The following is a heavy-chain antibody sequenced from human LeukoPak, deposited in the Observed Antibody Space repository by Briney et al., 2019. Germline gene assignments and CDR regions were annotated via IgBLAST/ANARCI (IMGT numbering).Heavy chain of an antibody. CDR3: ARIAAAGFLGWFDP. D-gene: IGHD6-13*01. Sequence: SETLSLTCTVSDGSISSYYWSWIRQPPGKGLEWIGYIYYSGSTNYNPSLKSRVTMSVNTSKNQFSLKLSSVTAADTAVYYCARIAAAGFLGWFDPWGQGILVTVSS. CDR1: DGSISSYY. CDR2: IYYSGST. J-gene: IGHJ5*02. V-gene: IGHV4-59*08.